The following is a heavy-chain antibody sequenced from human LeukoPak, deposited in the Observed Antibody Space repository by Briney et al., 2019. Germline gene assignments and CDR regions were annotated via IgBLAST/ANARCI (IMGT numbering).Heavy chain of an antibody. V-gene: IGHV3-7*01. J-gene: IGHJ4*02. CDR2: IKQDESET. CDR3: ARISTAVAGADY. Sequence: GGSLRLSCGAFGFTFSRSWMSWVRQAPGKGLGWVANIKQDESETYYVDSVKGRFTVSRDNTKNSLYLQMDSLRAEDTAVYYCARISTAVAGADYWGQGTLVTVSS. D-gene: IGHD6-19*01. CDR1: GFTFSRSW.